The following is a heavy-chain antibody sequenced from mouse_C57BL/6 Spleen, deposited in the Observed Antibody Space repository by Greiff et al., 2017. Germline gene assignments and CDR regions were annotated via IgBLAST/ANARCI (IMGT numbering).Heavy chain of an antibody. J-gene: IGHJ2*01. V-gene: IGHV1-9*01. CDR3: ARYYGSSHFDY. CDR1: GYTFTGYW. Sequence: VKLQQSGAELMKPGASVKLSCKATGYTFTGYWIEWVKQRPGHGLEWIGEILPGSGSTNYNKKFKGKATFTADKSSNTAYMQLSSLTTEDSAIYYCARYYGSSHFDYWGQGTTLTVSS. CDR2: ILPGSGST. D-gene: IGHD1-1*01.